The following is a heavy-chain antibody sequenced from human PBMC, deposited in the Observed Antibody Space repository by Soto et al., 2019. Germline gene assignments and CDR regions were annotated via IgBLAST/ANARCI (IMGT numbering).Heavy chain of an antibody. D-gene: IGHD1-1*01. CDR1: GFTFSSYA. V-gene: IGHV3-30-3*01. CDR3: EREGNLYNPTDY. Sequence: GGSLRLSCAASGFTFSSYAMHWVRQAPGKGLEWVAVISYDGSNKYYADSVKGRFTISRDDSKNTLYLQMNSLRAEDTAVYYCEREGNLYNPTDYWGQGTLVTVSS. CDR2: ISYDGSNK. J-gene: IGHJ4*02.